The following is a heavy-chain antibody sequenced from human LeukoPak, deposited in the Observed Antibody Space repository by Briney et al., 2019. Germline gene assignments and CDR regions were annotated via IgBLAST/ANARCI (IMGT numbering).Heavy chain of an antibody. V-gene: IGHV3-66*01. CDR2: IYSGGGT. Sequence: PGGSLRLSCAASGFSVTNYYMTWARQAPGKGLDWVSVIYSGGGTYYADSVKGRFTISRDNSKNMLYLQMNSLRAEDTAVYYCARDSSGYYGWFDPWGQGTLVTVSS. J-gene: IGHJ5*02. CDR1: GFSVTNYY. D-gene: IGHD3-22*01. CDR3: ARDSSGYYGWFDP.